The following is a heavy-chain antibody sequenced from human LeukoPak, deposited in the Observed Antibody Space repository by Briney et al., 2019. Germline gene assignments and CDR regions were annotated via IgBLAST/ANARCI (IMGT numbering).Heavy chain of an antibody. V-gene: IGHV3-48*03. CDR3: ARAMTS. CDR1: GFTFSSYE. J-gene: IGHJ4*02. D-gene: IGHD4-11*01. CDR2: ISSSGTII. Sequence: PGGSLRLSCTASGFTFSSYEMNWVRQAPGKGLEWVSHISSSGTIIYYADSVKGRFTIYRDNAKNSLYLQMNSLRAEDTAVYYCARAMTSWGQGTLVTVSS.